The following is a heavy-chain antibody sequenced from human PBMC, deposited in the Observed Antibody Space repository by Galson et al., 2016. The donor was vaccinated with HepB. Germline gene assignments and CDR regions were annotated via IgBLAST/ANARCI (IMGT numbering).Heavy chain of an antibody. Sequence: SLRLSCAASGFTFNNYGMHWVRQAPGKGLEWVTVIWYDGSNKYYADSVKGRFTISRDNSKNTLYLQMNSLRAEDTAIYYCARDSLSNADDAFDIWGRGTMVSVAS. V-gene: IGHV3-33*01. CDR1: GFTFNNYG. D-gene: IGHD2/OR15-2a*01. J-gene: IGHJ3*02. CDR2: IWYDGSNK. CDR3: ARDSLSNADDAFDI.